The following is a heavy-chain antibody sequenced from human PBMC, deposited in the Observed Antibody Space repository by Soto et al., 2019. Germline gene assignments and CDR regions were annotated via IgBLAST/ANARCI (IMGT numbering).Heavy chain of an antibody. Sequence: GGSLRLSCAASGFLFSTFGMHWVRQAPGRGLEWVAIIWYDGSEKYYADSVKGRFTISRDNSKNTVYLQMNSLRAEDTAVYYCAGYMSGRLGSDYWGQGTLVTVSS. V-gene: IGHV3-33*01. CDR1: GFLFSTFG. CDR2: IWYDGSEK. J-gene: IGHJ4*02. CDR3: AGYMSGRLGSDY. D-gene: IGHD3-3*01.